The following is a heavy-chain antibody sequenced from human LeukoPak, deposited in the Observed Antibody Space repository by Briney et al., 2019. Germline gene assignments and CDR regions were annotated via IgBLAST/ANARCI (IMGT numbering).Heavy chain of an antibody. CDR3: ARVLSSGYDLFY. J-gene: IGHJ4*02. V-gene: IGHV1-2*06. CDR1: GYTFTGYY. CDR2: IDPNSRGT. Sequence: ASVKVSCKASGYTFTGYYMHWVRQAPGQGLEWMGRIDPNSRGTNYAQKFQGRVTMTRDTSISTAYMELSRLRSDDTAVYYCARVLSSGYDLFYWGQGTLVTVSS. D-gene: IGHD5-12*01.